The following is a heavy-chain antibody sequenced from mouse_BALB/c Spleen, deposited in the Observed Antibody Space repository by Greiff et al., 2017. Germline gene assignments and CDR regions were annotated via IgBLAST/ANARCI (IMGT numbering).Heavy chain of an antibody. CDR1: GYSIPSDYA. Sequence: EVMLVESGPGLVKPSQSLSLTCTVTGYSIPSDYAWNWIRQFPGKKLEWMGYISYSGSTSYNPSLKSRISITRDTSKNQFFLQLNSVTTEDTATYYCANLYYYGSPQGYFDVWGAGTTVTVSS. CDR3: ANLYYYGSPQGYFDV. J-gene: IGHJ1*01. V-gene: IGHV3-2*02. D-gene: IGHD1-1*01. CDR2: ISYSGST.